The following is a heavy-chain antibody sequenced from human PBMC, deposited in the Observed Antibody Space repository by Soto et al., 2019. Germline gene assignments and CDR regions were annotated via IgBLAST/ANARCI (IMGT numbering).Heavy chain of an antibody. D-gene: IGHD3-22*01. Sequence: QVQLVESGGGVVQPGRSLRLSCAASGFTFSSYGMHWVRQAPGKGLEWVAVIWYDGSNKYYADSVKGRFTISRDNSKKKLYLQMNSLRAEDTAVYYCARDGYDSSGYYSDFDYWGQGTLVTVSS. CDR1: GFTFSSYG. CDR3: ARDGYDSSGYYSDFDY. V-gene: IGHV3-33*01. J-gene: IGHJ4*02. CDR2: IWYDGSNK.